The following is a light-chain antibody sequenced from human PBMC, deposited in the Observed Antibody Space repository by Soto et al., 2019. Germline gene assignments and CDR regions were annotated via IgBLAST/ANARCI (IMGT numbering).Light chain of an antibody. CDR2: EVS. CDR3: SSYTSSSTLAYV. CDR1: SSDVGAYNY. V-gene: IGLV2-14*01. J-gene: IGLJ1*01. Sequence: QSALTQSASVSASPGQSITISCTGTSSDVGAYNYVSWYQQHPGKAPKLMIYEVSNRPSGVSNRFSGSKSGSTASLTISGLQAEDEADYYCSSYTSSSTLAYVFGTGTKVTVL.